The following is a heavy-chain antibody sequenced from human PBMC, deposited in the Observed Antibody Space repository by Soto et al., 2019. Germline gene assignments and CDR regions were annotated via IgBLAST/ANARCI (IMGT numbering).Heavy chain of an antibody. V-gene: IGHV3-9*01. J-gene: IGHJ4*02. CDR1: GFTLDDFA. CDR3: ALVGATYYFDY. Sequence: GGSLRLSCAASGFTLDDFALHWVRQVPGKGLEWVSGISWNSGGIRYADSVKGRFTISRDNAKNTLYLQMNSLRAEDTAVYYCALVGATYYFDYWGQGT. D-gene: IGHD1-26*01. CDR2: ISWNSGGI.